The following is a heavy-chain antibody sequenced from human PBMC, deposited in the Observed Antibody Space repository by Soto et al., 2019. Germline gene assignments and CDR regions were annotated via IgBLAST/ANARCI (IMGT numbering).Heavy chain of an antibody. Sequence: SDTLSLTCAVYGGSFSGYYWSWIRQPPGKGLEWIGEINHSGSTNYNPSLKSRVTISVDTSKNQFSLKLSSVTAADTAVYYCARGRVAAAGSLFDYWGQGTLVNVSS. V-gene: IGHV4-34*01. J-gene: IGHJ4*02. CDR2: INHSGST. D-gene: IGHD6-13*01. CDR3: ARGRVAAAGSLFDY. CDR1: GGSFSGYY.